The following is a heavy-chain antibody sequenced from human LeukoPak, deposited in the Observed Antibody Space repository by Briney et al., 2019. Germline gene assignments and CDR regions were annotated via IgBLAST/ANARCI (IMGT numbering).Heavy chain of an antibody. CDR1: GFTFDDYA. CDR2: ISWNSGSI. D-gene: IGHD2-21*01. Sequence: GGSLRLSCAASGFTFDDYAMHWVRQAPGKGLEWVSGISWNSGSIGYADSVKGRFTISRDNAKNCLYLQMNSLRAEDTALYYCAKDKFRFRDGFDYWGQGTLVTVSS. J-gene: IGHJ4*02. V-gene: IGHV3-9*01. CDR3: AKDKFRFRDGFDY.